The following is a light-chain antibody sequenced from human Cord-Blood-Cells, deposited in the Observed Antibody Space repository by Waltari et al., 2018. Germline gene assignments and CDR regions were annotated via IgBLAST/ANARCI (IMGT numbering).Light chain of an antibody. CDR1: QGISSY. CDR2: AAS. V-gene: IGKV1-8*01. J-gene: IGKJ4*01. CDR3: QQYYRYPLT. Sequence: AIRMTQSPSSFSASTGDRVTITCRASQGISSYLAWYQQKPGKAPKLLIYAASTLQSVVPSRFSGSGSGTDSTLTISCLQSEDFATYYCQQYYRYPLTFGGGTKVEIK.